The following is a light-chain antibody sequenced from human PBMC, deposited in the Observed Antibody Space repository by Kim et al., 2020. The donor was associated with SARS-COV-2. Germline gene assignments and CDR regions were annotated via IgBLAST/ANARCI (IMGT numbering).Light chain of an antibody. CDR2: GAS. CDR1: QSVSSSY. CDR3: QYYGSS. Sequence: EIVLTQSPGTLSLSPGERATLFCRASQSVSSSYLAWYQQKPGQAPRLLIYGASRRATGIPDRFSGSVSGTDFTLTISRLEPEDFAVYYCQYYGSSFGQGTKLEI. V-gene: IGKV3-20*01. J-gene: IGKJ2*01.